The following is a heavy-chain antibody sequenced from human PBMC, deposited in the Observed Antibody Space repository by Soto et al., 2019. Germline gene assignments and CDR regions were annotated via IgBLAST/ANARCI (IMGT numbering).Heavy chain of an antibody. CDR3: ARGRGGIVVVTARYGMYV. D-gene: IGHD2-21*02. V-gene: IGHV1-69*13. CDR1: GGTFSSYA. CDR2: IIPIFGTA. Sequence: SVKVSCKASGGTFSSYAISWVRQAPGQGLEWMGGIIPIFGTANYAQKFQGRVTITADESTSTAYMELSSLRSEDTAVYYCARGRGGIVVVTARYGMYVCGRGTTVTVS. J-gene: IGHJ6*02.